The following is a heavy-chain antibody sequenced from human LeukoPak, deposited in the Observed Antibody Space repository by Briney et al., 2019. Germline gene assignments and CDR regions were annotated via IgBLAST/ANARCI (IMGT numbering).Heavy chain of an antibody. CDR2: IIPIFGTA. CDR1: GGTFSSYA. D-gene: IGHD4-23*01. CDR3: ARAMPMVVTLPGKYYFDY. J-gene: IGHJ4*02. Sequence: GASVKVSCKASGGTFSSYAISWVRQAPVQGLEWKGGIIPIFGTANYAQKFQGRVTITTDESTSTAYMELSSLRSEDTAVYYCARAMPMVVTLPGKYYFDYWGQGTLVTVSS. V-gene: IGHV1-69*05.